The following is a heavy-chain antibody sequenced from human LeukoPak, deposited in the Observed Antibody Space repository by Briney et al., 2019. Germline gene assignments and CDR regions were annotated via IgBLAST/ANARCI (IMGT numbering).Heavy chain of an antibody. CDR2: ISSSSTYI. Sequence: GGSLRLSCAASGFTFSGYSMNWVRQAPGKGLEWVSSISSSSTYIYYADSVKGRFTISRDNAKNSLYLQMNSLRAEDTAVYYCARDQTTGYLLDYWGQGTLVTVSS. CDR1: GFTFSGYS. J-gene: IGHJ4*02. V-gene: IGHV3-21*01. CDR3: ARDQTTGYLLDY. D-gene: IGHD3-9*01.